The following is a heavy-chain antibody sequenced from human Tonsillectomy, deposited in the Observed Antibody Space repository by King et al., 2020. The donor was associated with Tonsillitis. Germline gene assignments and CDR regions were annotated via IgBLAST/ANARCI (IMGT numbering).Heavy chain of an antibody. CDR1: GYTFTGYY. V-gene: IGHV1-2*02. CDR2: INPNSGAT. Sequence: QLVQSGAEVKKPGASVKVSCKASGYTFTGYYIHWVRQAPGQELEWMGWINPNSGATNYAQNFQGRVTMTRDTSISTAYMELSSLRSDDTAVYYCSRTSDMVVVVAASLAAFDIWGQGTKVTVSS. CDR3: SRTSDMVVVVAASLAAFDI. D-gene: IGHD2-15*01. J-gene: IGHJ3*02.